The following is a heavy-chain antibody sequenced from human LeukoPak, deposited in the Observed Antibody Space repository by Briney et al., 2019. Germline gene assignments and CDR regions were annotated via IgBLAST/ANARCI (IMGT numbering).Heavy chain of an antibody. D-gene: IGHD2-15*01. CDR1: GFTFSSYW. J-gene: IGHJ4*02. CDR2: IKQDGSEK. CDR3: ARRRCSGGSCYSDFDY. V-gene: IGHV3-7*03. Sequence: GGSLRLSCAASGFTFSSYWMSWVRQAPGKGLEWVANIKQDGSEKYYVDSVKGRFTISRDNAKNSLYLQMNSLRAEDTAVYYCARRRCSGGSCYSDFDYWGQGTLVTASS.